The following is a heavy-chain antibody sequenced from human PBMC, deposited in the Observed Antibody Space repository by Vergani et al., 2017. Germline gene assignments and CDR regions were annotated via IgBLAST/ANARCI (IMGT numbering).Heavy chain of an antibody. V-gene: IGHV3-30*18. CDR2: ISYDGSNK. Sequence: QVQLVESGGGVVQPGRSLRLSCAASGFTFSSYGMHWVRQAPGKGLEWVAVISYDGSNKYYADSVKGRFTISRDNSKNTLYLQMNSLRAEDTALYYCAKDMEPADYGGNQGTGAFDIWGQGTMVTVSS. J-gene: IGHJ3*02. CDR1: GFTFSSYG. D-gene: IGHD4-23*01. CDR3: AKDMEPADYGGNQGTGAFDI.